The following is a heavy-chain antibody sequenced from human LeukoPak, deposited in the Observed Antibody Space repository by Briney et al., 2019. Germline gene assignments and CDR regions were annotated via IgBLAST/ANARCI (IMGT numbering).Heavy chain of an antibody. Sequence: SETLSLTCTVSGGSISSGGYYWSWIRQHPGKGLQWIGYIDYTGSTHYNPSLKSRVSMSVVTSKNQFSLKAASVTAADTAVYYCARARKGVPRFDYWGQGTLVTVSS. J-gene: IGHJ4*02. D-gene: IGHD3-16*01. V-gene: IGHV4-31*03. CDR1: GGSISSGGYY. CDR3: ARARKGVPRFDY. CDR2: IDYTGST.